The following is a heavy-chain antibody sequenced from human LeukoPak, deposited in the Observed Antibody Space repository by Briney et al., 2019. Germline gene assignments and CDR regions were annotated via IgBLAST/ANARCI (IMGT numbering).Heavy chain of an antibody. D-gene: IGHD2-15*01. V-gene: IGHV4-59*01. CDR1: GGSFSGYY. Sequence: PSETLSLTCAVYGGSFSGYYWSWIRQPPGKGLEWIGYIYYSGSTNYNSSLKSRVTMSVDTSKNQFSLKLSSATAADTAVYYCARGYCSGGTCYRTFFDYWGQGTLVTVSS. CDR3: ARGYCSGGTCYRTFFDY. CDR2: IYYSGST. J-gene: IGHJ4*02.